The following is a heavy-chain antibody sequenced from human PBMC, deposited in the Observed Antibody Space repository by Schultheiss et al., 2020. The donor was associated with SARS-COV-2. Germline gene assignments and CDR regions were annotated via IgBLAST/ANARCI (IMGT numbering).Heavy chain of an antibody. V-gene: IGHV1-2*02. D-gene: IGHD3-22*01. J-gene: IGHJ1*01. CDR2: INPNSGGT. Sequence: ASVKVSCKASGYTFTGYYMHWVRQAPGQGLEWMGWINPNSGGTNYAQKFQGRVTMTRDTSISTAYMELRSLRSEDTAVYYCAGGYYDLFQHWGQGTLVTVSS. CDR1: GYTFTGYY. CDR3: AGGYYDLFQH.